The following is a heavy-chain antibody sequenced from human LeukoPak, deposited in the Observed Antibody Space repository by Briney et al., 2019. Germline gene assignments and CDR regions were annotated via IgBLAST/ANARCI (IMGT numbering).Heavy chain of an antibody. V-gene: IGHV3-30*18. D-gene: IGHD2-15*01. CDR3: AKESGVYCSGGSCYLDH. CDR1: GFTVSWYG. Sequence: GESLRLSCAASGFTVSWYGMHWVRQAPGKGLEWVAVMSHDGSNKYYADSLKGRFTISRDNSKNTLYLQMNSLRAEDTAVYYCAKESGVYCSGGSCYLDHWGQGTLVTVSS. J-gene: IGHJ4*02. CDR2: MSHDGSNK.